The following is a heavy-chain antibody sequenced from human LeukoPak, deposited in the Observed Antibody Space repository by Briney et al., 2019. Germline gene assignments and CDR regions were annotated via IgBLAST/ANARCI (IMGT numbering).Heavy chain of an antibody. Sequence: ASVKVSSKASGGTFISYAISWVRQAPGQGLEWMGRIIPILGIANYAQKFQGRVTITADKSTSTAYMELSSLRSEDTAVYYCARLSYDSSGYIDYWGQGTLVTVSS. D-gene: IGHD3-22*01. J-gene: IGHJ4*02. CDR3: ARLSYDSSGYIDY. CDR1: GGTFISYA. CDR2: IIPILGIA. V-gene: IGHV1-69*04.